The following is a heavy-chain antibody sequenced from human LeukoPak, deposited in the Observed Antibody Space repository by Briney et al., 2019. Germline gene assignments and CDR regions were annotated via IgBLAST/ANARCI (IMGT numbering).Heavy chain of an antibody. Sequence: PGGSLRLSCAASGFTFSSYSMNWVRQAPGKGLEWVSSISSSSSYIYYAGSVKGRFTISRDNAKNSLYLQMNSLRAEDTAVYYCARNRVDAFDIWGQGTMVTVSS. CDR3: ARNRVDAFDI. J-gene: IGHJ3*02. CDR1: GFTFSSYS. V-gene: IGHV3-21*01. CDR2: ISSSSSYI. D-gene: IGHD2/OR15-2a*01.